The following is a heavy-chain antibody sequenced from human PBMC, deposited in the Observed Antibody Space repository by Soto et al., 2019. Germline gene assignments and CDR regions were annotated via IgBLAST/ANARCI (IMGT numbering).Heavy chain of an antibody. CDR2: IIPIADKK. J-gene: IGHJ3*01. CDR1: GGTFSTYI. CDR3: ARDRITTRGDAFDL. Sequence: QVQLVQSGAEVGKPGSSVKVSCKAPGGTFSTYIISWVRQAPGQGLEWMGRIIPIADKKNYAKKFQGRVTITADKSTRNAHMKLTRPKSEATAVYYCARDRITTRGDAFDLWGQGTVVTVSS. D-gene: IGHD3-3*01. V-gene: IGHV1-69*08.